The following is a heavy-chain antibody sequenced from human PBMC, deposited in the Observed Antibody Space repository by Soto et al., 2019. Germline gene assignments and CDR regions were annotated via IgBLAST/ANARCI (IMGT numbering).Heavy chain of an antibody. D-gene: IGHD5-12*01. CDR1: GYTFTSYD. CDR2: MNPNSGNT. CDR3: ARCRRVDIVATIWRVYYNWFDP. V-gene: IGHV1-8*01. Sequence: QVQLVQSGAEVKKPGASVKVSCKASGYTFTSYDINWVRQATGQGLEWMGWMNPNSGNTGYAQKFQGRVTMTRNTSISTAYMELSSLRSEDTAVYYCARCRRVDIVATIWRVYYNWFDPWGQGTLVTVSS. J-gene: IGHJ5*02.